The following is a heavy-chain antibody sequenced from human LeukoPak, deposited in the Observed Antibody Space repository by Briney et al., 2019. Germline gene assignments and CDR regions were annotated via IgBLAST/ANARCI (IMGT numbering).Heavy chain of an antibody. J-gene: IGHJ4*02. CDR3: ARLAYCSSTSCYFFDY. CDR2: IYYSGST. D-gene: IGHD2-2*01. Sequence: SENLSLTCTVSGGTISSSSYYWGWIRQPPGKGLEWIGSIYYSGSTYYNPTLKSRVSISVDTSKNQFSLKLSSVTAADTAVYYCARLAYCSSTSCYFFDYWGQGTLVTVSS. V-gene: IGHV4-39*01. CDR1: GGTISSSSYY.